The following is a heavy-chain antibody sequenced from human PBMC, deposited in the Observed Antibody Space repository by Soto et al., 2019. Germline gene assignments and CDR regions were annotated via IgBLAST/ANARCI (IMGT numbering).Heavy chain of an antibody. J-gene: IGHJ3*01. CDR1: GGSVISSSW. Sequence: HLQESGPGLVQPSGTLSLTCGVSGGSVISSSWWTWVRQSPEKGLEWIGEIYHAGSPNYNPSFQSRINISLDRSKNTFSLRLTSVTAADAAIYYCARGSSFRGDFDVWGQGTTVTVSS. CDR2: IYHAGSP. V-gene: IGHV4-4*02. D-gene: IGHD2-21*01. CDR3: ARGSSFRGDFDV.